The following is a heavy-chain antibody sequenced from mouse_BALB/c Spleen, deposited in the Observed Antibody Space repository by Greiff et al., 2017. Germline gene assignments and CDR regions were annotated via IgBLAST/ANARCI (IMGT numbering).Heavy chain of an antibody. CDR1: GYSITSDYA. Sequence: EVKLMESGPGLVKPSQSLSLTCTVTGYSITSDYAWNWIRQFPGNKLEWMGYISYSGSTSYNPSLKSRISITRDTSKNQFFLQLNSVTTEDTATYYCARGLFYWGQGTLVTVSA. J-gene: IGHJ3*01. D-gene: IGHD3-1*01. V-gene: IGHV3-2*02. CDR2: ISYSGST. CDR3: ARGLFY.